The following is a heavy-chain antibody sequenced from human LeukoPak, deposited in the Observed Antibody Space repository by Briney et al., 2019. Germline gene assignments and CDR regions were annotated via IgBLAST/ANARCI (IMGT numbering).Heavy chain of an antibody. D-gene: IGHD1-26*01. J-gene: IGHJ4*02. CDR2: IWYDGSNK. V-gene: IGHV3-33*06. CDR1: GFTFSSYG. Sequence: PGRSLRLSCAASGFTFSSYGMHWVRQAPGKGLEWVAVIWYDGSNKYYADSVKGRFTISRDNSKNTLYLQMNSLRAEDPAVYYCAKDVLSGSYSVHFDYWGQGTLVTVSS. CDR3: AKDVLSGSYSVHFDY.